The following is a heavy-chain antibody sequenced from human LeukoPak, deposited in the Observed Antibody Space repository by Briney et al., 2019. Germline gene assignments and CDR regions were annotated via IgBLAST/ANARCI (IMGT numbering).Heavy chain of an antibody. D-gene: IGHD1-1*01. Sequence: PSETLSLTCTVSGGSISSYYWSWIRQPPGKGLEWIGYIYYSGSTNYNPSLKSRVTISVDTSKNQFSLKLSSVTAADTAVYYCARQLATPGVFDYWGQGTLVTVSS. CDR1: GGSISSYY. J-gene: IGHJ4*02. CDR2: IYYSGST. CDR3: ARQLATPGVFDY. V-gene: IGHV4-59*12.